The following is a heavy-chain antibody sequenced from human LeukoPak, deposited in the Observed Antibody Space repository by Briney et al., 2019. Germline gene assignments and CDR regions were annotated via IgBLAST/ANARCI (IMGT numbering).Heavy chain of an antibody. D-gene: IGHD6-13*01. Sequence: PGGSLRLSCAAAGFTFSSYAMSWVRQAPGKGLEWVSAISGSGGSTYYADSVKGRLTISRDNSKNTLYLQMNSLRAEDTAVYYCAKDPGIAAAGTYTWFDYWGQGTLVTVSS. J-gene: IGHJ4*02. CDR1: GFTFSSYA. CDR3: AKDPGIAAAGTYTWFDY. V-gene: IGHV3-23*01. CDR2: ISGSGGST.